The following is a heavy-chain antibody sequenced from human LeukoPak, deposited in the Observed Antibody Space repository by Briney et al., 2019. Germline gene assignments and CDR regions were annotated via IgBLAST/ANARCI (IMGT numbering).Heavy chain of an antibody. J-gene: IGHJ4*02. CDR3: AREGIAAPTYDY. V-gene: IGHV4-30-2*01. CDR1: GGSISSDHYY. D-gene: IGHD6-6*01. CDR2: IYHSGST. Sequence: SETLSLTCIVSGGSISSDHYYWSWIRQPPGKGLEWIGYIYHSGSTYYNPSLKSRVTISVDRSKNQFSLKLTSVTAADTAVYYCAREGIAAPTYDYWGQGTLVTVSS.